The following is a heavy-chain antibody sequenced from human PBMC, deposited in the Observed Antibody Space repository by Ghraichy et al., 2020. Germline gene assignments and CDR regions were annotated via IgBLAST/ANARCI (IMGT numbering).Heavy chain of an antibody. CDR2: IIPIFGTA. Sequence: SVKVSCKASGGTFSSYAISWVRQAPGQGLEWMGGIIPIFGTANYAQKFQGRVTITADESTSTAYMELSSLRSEDTAVYYCARAGGNSSWFVGRHFQHWGQGTLVTVSS. CDR3: ARAGGNSSWFVGRHFQH. CDR1: GGTFSSYA. V-gene: IGHV1-69*13. J-gene: IGHJ1*01. D-gene: IGHD6-13*01.